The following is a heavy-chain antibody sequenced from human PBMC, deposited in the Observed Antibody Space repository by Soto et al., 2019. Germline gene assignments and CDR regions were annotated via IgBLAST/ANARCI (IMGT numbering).Heavy chain of an antibody. J-gene: IGHJ4*02. D-gene: IGHD3-10*01. V-gene: IGHV3-23*01. Sequence: GGSLRLSCAASGFTFSSHAMSWVRQAPGKGLEWVSVICGGGGSTYYADSVRGRFTISRDNSKNTLYLQMNSLRAEDTAVYYCARDGFGSPPRLWGQGTLVTVSS. CDR2: ICGGGGST. CDR3: ARDGFGSPPRL. CDR1: GFTFSSHA.